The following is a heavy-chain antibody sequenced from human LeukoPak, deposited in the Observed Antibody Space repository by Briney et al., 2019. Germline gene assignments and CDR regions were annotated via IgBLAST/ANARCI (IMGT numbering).Heavy chain of an antibody. J-gene: IGHJ6*03. CDR1: GGTFSSYA. V-gene: IGHV1-69*13. CDR3: ARGDGTTGYMDV. CDR2: IIPIFGTA. D-gene: IGHD1-7*01. Sequence: ASVKVSCKASGGTFSSYAISWVRQAPGQGLEWMGGIIPIFGTANYAQKFQGRVTITADESTSTAYMELSSLRSEDTAVYYCARGDGTTGYMDVWGKGTTVTVSS.